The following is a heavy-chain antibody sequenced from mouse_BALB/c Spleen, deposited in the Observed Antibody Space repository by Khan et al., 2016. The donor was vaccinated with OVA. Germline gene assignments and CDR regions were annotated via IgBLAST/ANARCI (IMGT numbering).Heavy chain of an antibody. J-gene: IGHJ2*01. Sequence: EVQLQESGPSLVKPSQTLSLTCSVTGDSITSGYWTWIRKFPGNKLEYMGYISSSDSTFYNPSLKSRISIPRDPSTNQSYLQLNSVTTEDTATYYCARWNYRYDGYFDYWGQGTTLTVAS. CDR2: ISSSDST. V-gene: IGHV3-8*02. D-gene: IGHD2-14*01. CDR3: ARWNYRYDGYFDY. CDR1: GDSITSGY.